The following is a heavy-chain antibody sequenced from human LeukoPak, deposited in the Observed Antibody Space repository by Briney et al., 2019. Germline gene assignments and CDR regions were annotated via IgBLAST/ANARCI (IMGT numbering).Heavy chain of an antibody. V-gene: IGHV1-2*04. CDR2: INPNSGGT. Sequence: ASVKVSCKASGYTFTGYYMHWVRQAPGQGLEWMGWINPNSGGTNYAQKFQGWVTMTRDTSISTAYMELSRLRSDDTAVYYCMRGKGAAAGVPDYGGQGTLVTVSS. J-gene: IGHJ4*02. CDR1: GYTFTGYY. D-gene: IGHD6-13*01. CDR3: MRGKGAAAGVPDY.